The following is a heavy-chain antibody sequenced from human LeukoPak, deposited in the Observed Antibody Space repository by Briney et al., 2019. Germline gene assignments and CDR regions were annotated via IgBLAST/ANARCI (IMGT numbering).Heavy chain of an antibody. CDR3: AREGTAMVSFDY. CDR2: ISSGGNTI. CDR1: GFTFSSYE. Sequence: GGSLRLSCAASGFTFSSYEMNWVRQAPGKGLEWVSYISSGGNTIYYADSVKGRFTISRDNAKNSLYLQMNSLRAEDTAVYYCAREGTAMVSFDYWGQGTLVTVSP. J-gene: IGHJ4*02. V-gene: IGHV3-48*03. D-gene: IGHD5-18*01.